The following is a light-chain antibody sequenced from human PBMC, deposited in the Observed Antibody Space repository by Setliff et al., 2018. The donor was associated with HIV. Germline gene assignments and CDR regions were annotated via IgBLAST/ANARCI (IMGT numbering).Light chain of an antibody. CDR3: SSYAITNTLP. CDR2: EVR. Sequence: QSVLAQPASVSGSPGQSITISCTGTSRDVGGYNYASWYQQHPGKAPKLIIYEVRNRPSGVSIRFSGSKSGNTASLTISGLQTEDEADYYCSSYAITNTLPFGTGTKVTVL. J-gene: IGLJ1*01. CDR1: SRDVGGYNY. V-gene: IGLV2-14*01.